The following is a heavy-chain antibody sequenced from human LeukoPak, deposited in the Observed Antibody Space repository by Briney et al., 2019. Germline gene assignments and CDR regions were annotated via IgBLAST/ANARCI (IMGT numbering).Heavy chain of an antibody. CDR2: IKSKTDGRTT. D-gene: IGHD3-3*01. J-gene: IGHJ6*03. CDR1: GFTFSNAW. CDR3: TTDKGLRFLEWLPGPPIGGYMDV. V-gene: IGHV3-15*01. Sequence: PGGSLRLSCAASGFTFSNAWMSWVRQAPGKGLEWVGRIKSKTDGRTTDYAAPVKGRFTISRDDSKNTLYLQMNSLKTEDTAVYYCTTDKGLRFLEWLPGPPIGGYMDVWGKGTTVTVSS.